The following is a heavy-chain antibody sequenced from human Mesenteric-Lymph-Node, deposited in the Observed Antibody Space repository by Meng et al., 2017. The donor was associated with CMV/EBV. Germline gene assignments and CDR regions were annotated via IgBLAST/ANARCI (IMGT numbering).Heavy chain of an antibody. CDR2: IYPGDSDT. Sequence: KVSCKGSGYSFTSYWIGWVRQMPGKGLEWMGIIYPGDSDTRYSPSFQGQVTISADKSISTAYLQWSSLKASDSGIYFCARHSFSGLSGASLGYWGQGTQVTVSS. V-gene: IGHV5-51*01. J-gene: IGHJ4*02. CDR3: ARHSFSGLSGASLGY. D-gene: IGHD3/OR15-3a*01. CDR1: GYSFTSYW.